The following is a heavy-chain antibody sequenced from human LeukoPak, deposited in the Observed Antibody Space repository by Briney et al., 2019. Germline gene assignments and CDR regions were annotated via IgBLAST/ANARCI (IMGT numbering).Heavy chain of an antibody. J-gene: IGHJ5*02. CDR2: IYYSGST. Sequence: PSETLSLTCTVSGGSISSSSYYWGWIRQPPGKGLEWIGSIYYSGSTYYNPSLKSRVTISVDTSKNQFSLKLSSVTAADTAVYYCARDLLLAHYGSGSYGWFDPWGQGTLVTVSS. CDR1: GGSISSSSYY. V-gene: IGHV4-39*07. CDR3: ARDLLLAHYGSGSYGWFDP. D-gene: IGHD3-10*01.